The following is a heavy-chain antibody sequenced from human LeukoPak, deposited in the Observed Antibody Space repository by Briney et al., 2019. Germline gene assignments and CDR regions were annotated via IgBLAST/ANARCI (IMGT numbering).Heavy chain of an antibody. D-gene: IGHD2-2*01. CDR2: INPASGGT. V-gene: IGHV1-2*02. CDR3: ARGLRYCSSTTCDEVRFDY. Sequence: ASVKVSCKASGYTFSGNYMHWVRQAPGQGLEWMGWINPASGGTDYAQKFQGRVTMTRDTSISSAYMELDGLTADDTAVYYCARGLRYCSSTTCDEVRFDYWGQGTLVTVSS. J-gene: IGHJ4*02. CDR1: GYTFSGNY.